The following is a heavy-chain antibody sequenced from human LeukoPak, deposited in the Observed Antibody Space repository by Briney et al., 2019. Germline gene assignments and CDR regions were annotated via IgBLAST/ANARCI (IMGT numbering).Heavy chain of an antibody. V-gene: IGHV4-61*01. CDR3: ITIFWLVIIRGKTRAAFDI. CDR2: IYYSGST. J-gene: IGHJ3*02. D-gene: IGHD3-9*01. Sequence: SETLSLTCTVSGGSVSSGSYYWSWIRQPPGKGLEWIGYIYYSGSTNYNPSLKSRVTISVDTSKNQFSLKLSSVTAADTAVPPSITIFWLVIIRGKTRAAFDIWGQGTMVTVSS. CDR1: GGSVSSGSYY.